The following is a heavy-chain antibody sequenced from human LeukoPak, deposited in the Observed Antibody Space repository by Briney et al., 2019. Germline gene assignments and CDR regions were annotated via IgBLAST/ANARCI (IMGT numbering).Heavy chain of an antibody. J-gene: IGHJ4*02. V-gene: IGHV4-34*01. CDR1: GGSFSGYY. D-gene: IGHD3-3*01. CDR3: ARGSLRFLEWLPIDY. CDR2: INHSGST. Sequence: SETLPLTCAVYGGSFSGYYWIWIRQPPGKGLEWIGEINHSGSTNYNPSLKSRVTISVDTSKNHFSLKLSSVTAADTAVYYCARGSLRFLEWLPIDYWGQGTLVTVSS.